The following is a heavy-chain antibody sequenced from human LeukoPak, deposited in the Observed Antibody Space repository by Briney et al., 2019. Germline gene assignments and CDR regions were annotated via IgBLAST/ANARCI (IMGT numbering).Heavy chain of an antibody. Sequence: SETLSLTCTVSGGSINSYYWSWIRQPPGKGLEWIGEINHSGSTNYNPSLKSRVTISVDTSKNQFSLRLSSVTAADTAVYYCARMLYCSGGSCSWYYFDYWGQGTLVTVSS. J-gene: IGHJ4*02. CDR2: INHSGST. CDR1: GGSINSYY. D-gene: IGHD2-15*01. V-gene: IGHV4-34*01. CDR3: ARMLYCSGGSCSWYYFDY.